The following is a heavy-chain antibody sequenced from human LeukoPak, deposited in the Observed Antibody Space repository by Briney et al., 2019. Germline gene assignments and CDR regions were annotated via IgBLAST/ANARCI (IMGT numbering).Heavy chain of an antibody. Sequence: PGGSLRLSCAASGFTLSSYEMNWVRQAPGKGLEWVSYISSSGSTIYYADSVKGRFTISRDNAKNSLYLQMNSLRAEDTAVYYCARALYNWNDSWFDPWGQGTLVTVSS. CDR3: ARALYNWNDSWFDP. CDR1: GFTLSSYE. V-gene: IGHV3-48*03. J-gene: IGHJ5*02. CDR2: ISSSGSTI. D-gene: IGHD1-1*01.